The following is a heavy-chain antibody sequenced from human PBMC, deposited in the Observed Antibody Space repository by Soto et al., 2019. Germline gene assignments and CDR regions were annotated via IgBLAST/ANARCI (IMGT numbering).Heavy chain of an antibody. J-gene: IGHJ5*02. CDR2: ISAYNGNT. Sequence: ASVKVSCKASGYTFTSYGISWVRQAPGQGLEWMGWISAYNGNTNYAQKLQGRVTMTTDTSTSTAYMELRSLRSDDTAVYYCAIVVVIVTPDRNWFDPWGQGTLVTVSS. CDR3: AIVVVIVTPDRNWFDP. D-gene: IGHD3-16*02. V-gene: IGHV1-18*01. CDR1: GYTFTSYG.